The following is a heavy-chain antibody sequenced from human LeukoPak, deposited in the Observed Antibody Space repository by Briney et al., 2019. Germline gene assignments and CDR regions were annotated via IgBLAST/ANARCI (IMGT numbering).Heavy chain of an antibody. D-gene: IGHD3-22*01. J-gene: IGHJ6*02. CDR1: GGSFSSYY. V-gene: IGHV4-59*10. Sequence: PSETLSLTCAVYGGSFSSYYWSWIRQPAGKGLEWIGRIYTSGSTNYNPSLKSRVTMSVDTSKNQFSLKLSSVTAADTAVYYCARVSRGKYYDSSGYSTYYYYGMDVWGQGTTVTVSS. CDR3: ARVSRGKYYDSSGYSTYYYYGMDV. CDR2: IYTSGST.